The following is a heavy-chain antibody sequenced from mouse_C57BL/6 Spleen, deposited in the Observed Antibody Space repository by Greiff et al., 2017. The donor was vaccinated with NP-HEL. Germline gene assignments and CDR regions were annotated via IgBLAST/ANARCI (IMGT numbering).Heavy chain of an antibody. CDR1: GFTFSDYG. Sequence: EVQVVESGGGLVKPGGSLKLSCAASGFTFSDYGMHWVRQAPEKGLEWVAYISSGSSTIYYAHTVKGRFTISRDNAKNTLFLQMTSLRTEDTAMYYCARKKYSNYWDWYFDVWGTGTTVTVSS. V-gene: IGHV5-17*01. CDR2: ISSGSSTI. D-gene: IGHD2-5*01. J-gene: IGHJ1*03. CDR3: ARKKYSNYWDWYFDV.